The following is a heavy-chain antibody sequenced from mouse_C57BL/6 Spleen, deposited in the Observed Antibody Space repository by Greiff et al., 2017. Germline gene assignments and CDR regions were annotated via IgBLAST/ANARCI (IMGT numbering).Heavy chain of an antibody. CDR1: GYTFTDYE. CDR2: IDPETGGP. J-gene: IGHJ2*01. D-gene: IGHD2-12*01. V-gene: IGHV1-15*01. Sequence: VQLQQSGAELVRPGASVTLSCKASGYTFTDYEMHWVKQPPVHGLEWIGAIDPETGGPAYNQKFKGKALLTADKSSSTAYMELRSLTSEDSAVYYCTRYDWTQNYWGQGTTLTVSS. CDR3: TRYDWTQNY.